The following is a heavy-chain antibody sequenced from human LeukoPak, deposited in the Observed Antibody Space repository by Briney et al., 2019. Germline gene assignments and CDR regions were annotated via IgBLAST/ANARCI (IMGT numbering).Heavy chain of an antibody. D-gene: IGHD3-16*02. CDR3: AKSLYGGCDY. Sequence: GGSLRLSCAASGLTFSSHWMHWVRQAPGKGLEWVSGVNGNGGSTSYADSVKGRFTIFRDNSKNTVYLQMNSLRVEDTAVYYCAKSLYGGCDYWGQGTVVTVSS. J-gene: IGHJ4*02. CDR2: VNGNGGST. CDR1: GLTFSSHW. V-gene: IGHV3-23*01.